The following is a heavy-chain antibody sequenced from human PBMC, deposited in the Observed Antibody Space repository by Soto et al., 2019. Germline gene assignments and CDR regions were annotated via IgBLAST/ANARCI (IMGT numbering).Heavy chain of an antibody. V-gene: IGHV1-69*01. CDR3: ARTLGYCSSTSCHGACDI. Sequence: QVQLVQSGAEVKKPGSSVKVSCKASGGTFSSYAISWVRQAPGQGLEWMGGIIPIFGTANYAQKFQGRVTITADESTSTAYMELSSLRSEDTAVYYCARTLGYCSSTSCHGACDIWGQGTMVTVSS. CDR2: IIPIFGTA. J-gene: IGHJ3*02. CDR1: GGTFSSYA. D-gene: IGHD2-2*01.